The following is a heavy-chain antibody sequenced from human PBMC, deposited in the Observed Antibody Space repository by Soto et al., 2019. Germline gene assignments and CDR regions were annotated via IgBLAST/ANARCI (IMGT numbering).Heavy chain of an antibody. CDR1: GGSISSSSYY. J-gene: IGHJ3*02. Sequence: QLLLQESGPGLVKPSETLSLTCTVSGGSISSSSYYWGWIRQPPGKGLEWIGGIYYSGSTYYNPSLKSRVTISVDTSKNQFSLKLSSVTAADTAVYYCARHKITIFGVVQYLDAFDIWGQGTMVTVSS. V-gene: IGHV4-39*01. CDR3: ARHKITIFGVVQYLDAFDI. CDR2: IYYSGST. D-gene: IGHD3-3*01.